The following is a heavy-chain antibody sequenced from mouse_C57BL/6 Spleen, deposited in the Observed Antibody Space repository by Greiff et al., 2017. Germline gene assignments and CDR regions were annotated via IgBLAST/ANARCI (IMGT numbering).Heavy chain of an antibody. J-gene: IGHJ3*01. CDR2: IDPSDSYT. CDR3: ARKGVGFAY. CDR1: SYTFTSYW. V-gene: IGHV1-69*01. Sequence: QVQLQQPGAELVMPGASVKLSCKASSYTFTSYWMHWVKQRPGQGLEWIGEIDPSDSYTNYNQKFKGKSTLTVDKSSSTAYMQLSSLTSEDSAVYYCARKGVGFAYWGQGTLVTVSA.